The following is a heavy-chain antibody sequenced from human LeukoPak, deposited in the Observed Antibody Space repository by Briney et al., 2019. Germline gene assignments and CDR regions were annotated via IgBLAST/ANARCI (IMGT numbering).Heavy chain of an antibody. J-gene: IGHJ6*02. CDR1: GASVSSFY. CDR2: MYYSGTT. CDR3: AGQVGARIRYYYTSGLDV. V-gene: IGHV4-59*02. D-gene: IGHD1-26*01. Sequence: SETLSLTCTVSGASVSSFYWNWIRQPPGKGLEWIGSMYYSGTTNYDPSFKSRVTISLDTSKNEFSLRLKSLTAADTAVYYCAGQVGARIRYYYTSGLDVWGQGTTIAVSS.